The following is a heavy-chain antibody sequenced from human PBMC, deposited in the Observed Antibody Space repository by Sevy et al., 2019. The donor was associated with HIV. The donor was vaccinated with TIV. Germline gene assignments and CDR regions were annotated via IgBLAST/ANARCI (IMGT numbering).Heavy chain of an antibody. Sequence: GGSLRLSCAASKFTFVNYEMNWVRQAPGKGLEWLSYISRNGHLIYYADSVKGRFTISRDNAKNTLYLQLNSLSAEDTAVYFCAGLSVYYYDDSGYYTTGNAFDIWGQGTTVTVSS. D-gene: IGHD3-22*01. CDR2: ISRNGHLI. CDR3: AGLSVYYYDDSGYYTTGNAFDI. J-gene: IGHJ3*02. CDR1: KFTFVNYE. V-gene: IGHV3-48*03.